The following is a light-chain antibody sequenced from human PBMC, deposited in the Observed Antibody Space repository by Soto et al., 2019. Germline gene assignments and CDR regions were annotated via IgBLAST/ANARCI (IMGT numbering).Light chain of an antibody. CDR2: DAS. J-gene: IGKJ2*03. Sequence: EIVMTQSPATLSVYPGVRATLSCRASHSVSNDLAWYQQKPGQAPRLLMYDASTRATGIPARFSGTGSGMEFTLTISSLQSEDFAVYYCQQYNNWPLYSFGQGTRLEIK. CDR3: QQYNNWPLYS. V-gene: IGKV3-15*01. CDR1: HSVSND.